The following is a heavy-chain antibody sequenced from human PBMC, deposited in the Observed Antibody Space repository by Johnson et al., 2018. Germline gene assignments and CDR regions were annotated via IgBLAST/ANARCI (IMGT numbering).Heavy chain of an antibody. CDR3: AKNISRVGIAAAGTVGFQH. Sequence: EVQPVETGGVVVQPGGSLRLSCAASGFPVDDYSMHRVRQAPGTGLEWVSLLSWDGGSTYSADSGKGRFTIARDNRKNFLYLQMNSLRTEDTALYYCAKNISRVGIAAAGTVGFQHWGQGTLVTVFS. J-gene: IGHJ1*01. D-gene: IGHD6-13*01. CDR1: GFPVDDYS. V-gene: IGHV3-43*01. CDR2: LSWDGGST.